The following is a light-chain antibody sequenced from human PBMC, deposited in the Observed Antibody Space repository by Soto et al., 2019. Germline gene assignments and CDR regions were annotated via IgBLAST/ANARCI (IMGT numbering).Light chain of an antibody. CDR2: GAS. J-gene: IGKJ4*01. V-gene: IGKV3-15*01. Sequence: EIVMTQSPATLSVSPGERATVSCRASQSVRSNLAWYQQKPGQAPRLLIYGASTRATGIPARFSGSGSGTEFTLTISSLQSEDFAVYYCQQYNSWPLTFGGGTKVDIK. CDR1: QSVRSN. CDR3: QQYNSWPLT.